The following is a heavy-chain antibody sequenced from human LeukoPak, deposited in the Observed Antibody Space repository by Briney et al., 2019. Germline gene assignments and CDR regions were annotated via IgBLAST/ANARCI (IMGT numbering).Heavy chain of an antibody. V-gene: IGHV3-9*01. CDR1: GFTFDDCA. D-gene: IGHD6-19*01. J-gene: IGHJ4*02. Sequence: HPGRSLRLSCAASGFTFDDCAMHWVRQAPGKGLEWVSGISWNTGNIGYADSVKGRFTISRDSAKNSLYLQMNSLRAEDTALYYCAKGGIAVAGTKFDSWGQGTLVTVSS. CDR3: AKGGIAVAGTKFDS. CDR2: ISWNTGNI.